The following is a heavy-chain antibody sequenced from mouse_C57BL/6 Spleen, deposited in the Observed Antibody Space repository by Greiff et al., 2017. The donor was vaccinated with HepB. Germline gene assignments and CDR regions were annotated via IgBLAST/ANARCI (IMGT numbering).Heavy chain of an antibody. CDR1: GYAFSSSW. D-gene: IGHD1-1*01. J-gene: IGHJ2*01. V-gene: IGHV1-82*01. Sequence: QVQLQQSGPELVKPGASVKISCKASGYAFSSSWMNWVKQRPGKGLEWIGRIYPGDGDTNYNGKFKGKATLTADKSSSTAYMQLSSLTSEDSAVYFCARVGGSSLFDYWGQGTTLTVSS. CDR3: ARVGGSSLFDY. CDR2: IYPGDGDT.